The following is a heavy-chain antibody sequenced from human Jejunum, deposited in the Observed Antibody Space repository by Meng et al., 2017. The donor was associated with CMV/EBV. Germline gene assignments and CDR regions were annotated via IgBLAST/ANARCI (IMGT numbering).Heavy chain of an antibody. Sequence: WVRQAPGKGMEWVANIQQDESEKHYVDSVKGRFTISRDNAKNSLYLQMRSLRAEDTAIYYCAKALGYCSSDRCYVGDPSYYYAMDVWGQGTTVTVSS. V-gene: IGHV3-7*01. CDR2: IQQDESEK. D-gene: IGHD2-15*01. J-gene: IGHJ6*02. CDR3: AKALGYCSSDRCYVGDPSYYYAMDV.